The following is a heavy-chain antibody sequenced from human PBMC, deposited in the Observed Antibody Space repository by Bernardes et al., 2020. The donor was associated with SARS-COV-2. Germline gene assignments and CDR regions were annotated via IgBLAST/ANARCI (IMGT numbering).Heavy chain of an antibody. CDR2: IKSDGSVT. Sequence: GGSLRLSCAGSGFTFSNYWMHWVRQAPGKGLVWVSRIKSDGSVTNYADSVKGRFTISRDNAKNTLYLQMNSLSAEDTAVYYCTRGPLSGYGSFGVWGQGTLVTVSS. CDR3: TRGPLSGYGSFGV. V-gene: IGHV3-74*01. J-gene: IGHJ4*02. D-gene: IGHD3-22*01. CDR1: GFTFSNYW.